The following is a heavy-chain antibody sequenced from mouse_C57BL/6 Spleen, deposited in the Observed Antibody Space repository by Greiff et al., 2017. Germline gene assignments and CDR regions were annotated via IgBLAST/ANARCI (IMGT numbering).Heavy chain of an antibody. J-gene: IGHJ4*01. CDR3: AFSGAGAMDD. Sequence: QVQLQQPGAELVMPGASVKLSCKASGYTFTSYWMHWVKQRPGQGLEWIGEIDPSDSYTNYNQKFKGKSTLTVDKSSSTAYMQLSSLASEDSAVYYCAFSGAGAMDDWGQGTSVTVSS. V-gene: IGHV1-69*01. CDR2: IDPSDSYT. CDR1: GYTFTSYW. D-gene: IGHD6-2*01.